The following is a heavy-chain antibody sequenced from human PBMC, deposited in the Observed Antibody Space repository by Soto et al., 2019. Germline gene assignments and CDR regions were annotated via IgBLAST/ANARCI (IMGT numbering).Heavy chain of an antibody. CDR3: ARGSWDDVSGHYYMDV. D-gene: IGHD1-1*01. CDR2: TYYRSKWYN. V-gene: IGHV6-1*01. CDR1: GDSVSSNCAG. J-gene: IGHJ6*03. Sequence: SQTLSLTCDISGDSVSSNCAGWNWIRQTPSRDLEWLGRTYYRSKWYNNYAVSVKSRVSVNPDTAKNQFSLQLNSVTPEDTAVYYCARGSWDDVSGHYYMDVWGKGTTVTVSS.